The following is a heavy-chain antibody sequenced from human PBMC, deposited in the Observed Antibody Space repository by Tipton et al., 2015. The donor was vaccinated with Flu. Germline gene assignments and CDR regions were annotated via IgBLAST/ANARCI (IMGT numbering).Heavy chain of an antibody. J-gene: IGHJ5*02. V-gene: IGHV4-59*01. Sequence: LRLSCTVSGGSISSYYWSWIRQPPGKGLEWIGYIYYSGSTNYNPSLKSRVTISVDTSKNQFSLKLSSVTAADTAVYYCARQNLAAAGQSWFDPWGQGTLVTVSS. CDR1: GGSISSYY. CDR3: ARQNLAAAGQSWFDP. CDR2: IYYSGST. D-gene: IGHD6-13*01.